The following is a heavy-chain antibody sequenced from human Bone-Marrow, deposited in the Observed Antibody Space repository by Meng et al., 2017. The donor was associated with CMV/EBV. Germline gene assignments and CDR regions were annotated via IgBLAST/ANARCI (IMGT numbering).Heavy chain of an antibody. V-gene: IGHV1-18*01. CDR2: ISAYNGNT. D-gene: IGHD2-2*01. CDR1: GYTFTSYG. CDR3: AVSYCSSTSCYWADWFDP. Sequence: AAVKVSCKASGYTFTSYGISWVRQAPGQGLEWMGWISAYNGNTNYAQKLQGRVTMTTDTSTSTAYMELRSLGSDDTAVYYCAVSYCSSTSCYWADWFDPWGEGAPVTVSS. J-gene: IGHJ5*02.